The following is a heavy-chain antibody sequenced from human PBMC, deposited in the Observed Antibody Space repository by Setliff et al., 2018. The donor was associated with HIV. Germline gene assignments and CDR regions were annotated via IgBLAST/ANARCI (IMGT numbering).Heavy chain of an antibody. CDR1: GYTLTDYY. CDR3: ASFGDYGAYPFDM. CDR2: MNPNSGNT. D-gene: IGHD4-17*01. V-gene: IGHV1-8*02. J-gene: IGHJ3*02. Sequence: GASVKVSCKASGYTLTDYYMHWVRQVPGRGLEWMGWMNPNSGNTGYAQKFQGRVTMTRNTSANTAYMELSSLRAGDTAVYYCASFGDYGAYPFDMWGQGTMVTVSS.